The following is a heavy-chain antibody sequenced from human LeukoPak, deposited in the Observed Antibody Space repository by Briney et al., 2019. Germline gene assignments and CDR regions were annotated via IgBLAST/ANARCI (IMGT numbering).Heavy chain of an antibody. J-gene: IGHJ4*02. CDR3: ARHQGHDFYDSSGYYSFDY. D-gene: IGHD3-22*01. CDR2: IYYTGST. CDR1: GGSINNYY. V-gene: IGHV4-59*08. Sequence: SETLSLTRIVSGGSINNYYWSWIRQPPGKGLEWIGYIYYTGSTNYSPNLKSRVTISADTSKNQFSLKLRSVTAADTAVYFCARHQGHDFYDSSGYYSFDYWGQGTLVTVSS.